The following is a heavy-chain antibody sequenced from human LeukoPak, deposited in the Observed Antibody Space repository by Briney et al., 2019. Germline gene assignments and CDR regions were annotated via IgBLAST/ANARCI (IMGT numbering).Heavy chain of an antibody. CDR1: GFTFDDYA. CDR3: AFHCGGGCYSTT. CDR2: ISWNSGSI. D-gene: IGHD2-21*02. V-gene: IGHV3-9*01. J-gene: IGHJ4*02. Sequence: AGGSLRLSCAASGFTFDDYAMHWVRQAPGKGLEWVSGISWNSGSIGYADSVKGRFTISRDNAKNSLYLQMNSLRAEDTALYYCAFHCGGGCYSTTWGQGTLVTVSS.